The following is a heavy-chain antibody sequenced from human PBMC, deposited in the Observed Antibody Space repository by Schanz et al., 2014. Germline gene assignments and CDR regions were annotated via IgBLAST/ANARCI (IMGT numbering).Heavy chain of an antibody. CDR3: ARTPTVTLKFSMDV. V-gene: IGHV1-2*02. J-gene: IGHJ6*02. Sequence: QVHLVQSGAEVKKPGASVKVSCKASGYIFTSYSMHWVRQAPGQGLEWMGWINTYNGDTAYAQNMQGRVSMTRDTSTSTVYMELSSLRSDDTAVYYCARTPTVTLKFSMDVWGQGTTVTVSS. CDR2: INTYNGDT. CDR1: GYIFTSYS. D-gene: IGHD4-17*01.